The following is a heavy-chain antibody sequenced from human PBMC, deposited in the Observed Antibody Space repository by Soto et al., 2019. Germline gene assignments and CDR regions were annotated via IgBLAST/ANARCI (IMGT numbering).Heavy chain of an antibody. D-gene: IGHD1-20*01. CDR1: GYTFTSYG. Sequence: QVQLVQSGAEVKKPGASVKVSCKASGYTFTSYGISWVRQAPGQGRESMGWISAYNGNTNYAQKFQGRVTMTTDTSTSTAYMELRSLRSDDTAVYYCARDGSYNWIRSPFDYWVQGTLVTVSS. CDR3: ARDGSYNWIRSPFDY. J-gene: IGHJ4*02. V-gene: IGHV1-18*01. CDR2: ISAYNGNT.